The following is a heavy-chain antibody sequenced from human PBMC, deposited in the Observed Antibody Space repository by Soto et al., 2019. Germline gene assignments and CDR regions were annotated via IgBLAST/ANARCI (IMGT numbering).Heavy chain of an antibody. CDR1: GGSVSSGSYY. D-gene: IGHD2-2*01. J-gene: IGHJ4*02. V-gene: IGHV4-61*01. CDR3: ARDLAFGCINTSCYHYFDY. CDR2: IYYSGST. Sequence: PSETLSLTCTVSGGSVSSGSYYWSWIRQPPGKGLEWIGYIYYSGSTNYNPSLKSRVTISVDTSKNQFSLKLSSVTAADTAVYYCARDLAFGCINTSCYHYFDYWGQGTLVTVSS.